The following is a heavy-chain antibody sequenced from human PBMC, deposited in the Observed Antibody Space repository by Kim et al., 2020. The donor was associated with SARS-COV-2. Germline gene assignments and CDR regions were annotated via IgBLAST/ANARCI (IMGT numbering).Heavy chain of an antibody. CDR1: GETLSGHY. CDR2: IGAWGDA. V-gene: IGHV4-34*01. CDR3: AREGRVPVQGTITRGLDV. Sequence: SETLSLTCAVYGETLSGHYWSWIRQSPGKGLEWIGEIGAWGDARYNPSLRSRLTLSVDPSKNEFSLEVTSVTAADTGVYYCAREGRVPVQGTITRGLDVWGQGTTVTVSS. D-gene: IGHD1-1*01. J-gene: IGHJ6*02.